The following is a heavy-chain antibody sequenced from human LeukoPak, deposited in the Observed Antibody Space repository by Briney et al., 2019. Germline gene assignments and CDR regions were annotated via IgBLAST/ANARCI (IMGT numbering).Heavy chain of an antibody. J-gene: IGHJ4*02. CDR3: AKAELGVDTFFDY. V-gene: IGHV3-23*01. CDR2: LSGSGAGT. CDR1: GFTFSSYA. D-gene: IGHD3-3*01. Sequence: GGSLRLSCAASGFTFSSYAMHWVRQAPGRGLEWVATLSGSGAGTYYSDSVQGRFTISRDNSKRTLFLQMNSLRAEDTAFYYCAKAELGVDTFFDYWGQETLVTVSS.